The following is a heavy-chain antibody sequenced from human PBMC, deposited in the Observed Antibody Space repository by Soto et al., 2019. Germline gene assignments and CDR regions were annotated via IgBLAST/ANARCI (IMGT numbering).Heavy chain of an antibody. J-gene: IGHJ6*02. CDR3: ARDLGYSYGYSSYYYYGMDV. CDR2: IYYSGST. Sequence: SETLSLTCTVSGGSISSYYWSWIRQPPGKGLEWIGYIYYSGSTNYNPSLKSRVTISVDTSKNQFSLKLSSVTAADTAVYYCARDLGYSYGYSSYYYYGMDVWGQGTTVTVSS. D-gene: IGHD5-18*01. CDR1: GGSISSYY. V-gene: IGHV4-59*01.